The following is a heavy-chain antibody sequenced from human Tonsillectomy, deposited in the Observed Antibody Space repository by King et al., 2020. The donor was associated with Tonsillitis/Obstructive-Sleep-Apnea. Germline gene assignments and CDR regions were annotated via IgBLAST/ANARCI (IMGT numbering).Heavy chain of an antibody. Sequence: VQLVESGGGLVKPGGSLRLSCAASGFTFSDYYMSWIRQAPGKGLEWVSYISSSSSYTNYADSVKGRFTISRDNAKNSLYLQMNSLRAEDTAVYYCAREGDCSGGSCYDPSFDYWGQGTLVTVSS. CDR2: ISSSSSYT. J-gene: IGHJ4*02. D-gene: IGHD2-15*01. CDR1: GFTFSDYY. V-gene: IGHV3-11*05. CDR3: AREGDCSGGSCYDPSFDY.